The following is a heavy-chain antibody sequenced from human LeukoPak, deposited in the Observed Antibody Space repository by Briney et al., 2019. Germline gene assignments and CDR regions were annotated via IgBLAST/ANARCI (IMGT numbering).Heavy chain of an antibody. J-gene: IGHJ5*02. CDR1: GGSISSYY. CDR3: ARGGGRSPGLSP. CDR2: IYTSGST. D-gene: IGHD3-16*01. Sequence: SETLSLTCTFSGGSISSYYWSWIRQPAGKGLEWIGRIYTSGSTNYNPSLKSRVTMSVDTSKNPSSLKLSSVTAADTAVHYCARGGGRSPGLSPWGQGTLVTVSS. V-gene: IGHV4-4*07.